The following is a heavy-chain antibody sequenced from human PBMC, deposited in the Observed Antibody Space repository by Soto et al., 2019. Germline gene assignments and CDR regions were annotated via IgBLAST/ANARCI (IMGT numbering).Heavy chain of an antibody. CDR3: ARGQIVVVVAATFGFYYYGMDV. CDR1: GFTFSSYS. V-gene: IGHV3-48*02. D-gene: IGHD2-15*01. J-gene: IGHJ6*02. Sequence: GGSLRLSCAASGFTFSSYSMNWVRQAPGKGLEWVSYISSSSSTIYYADSVKGRFTISRDNAKNSLYLQMNSLRDEDTAVYYCARGQIVVVVAATFGFYYYGMDVWGQGTTVTVS. CDR2: ISSSSSTI.